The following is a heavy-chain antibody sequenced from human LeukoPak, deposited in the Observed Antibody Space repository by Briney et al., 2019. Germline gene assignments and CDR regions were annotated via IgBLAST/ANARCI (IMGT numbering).Heavy chain of an antibody. CDR3: VRALGGY. CDR1: GFTFSDHW. D-gene: IGHD3-16*01. Sequence: GGSLRLSCAASGFTFSDHWMYWVRQAPGKGLVSVSHINTDGTTTNYADSVKGRFTISRDNAKNTLYLQMNSLRAEDTAVYYCVRALGGYWGQGTLVTVSS. V-gene: IGHV3-74*01. CDR2: INTDGTTT. J-gene: IGHJ4*02.